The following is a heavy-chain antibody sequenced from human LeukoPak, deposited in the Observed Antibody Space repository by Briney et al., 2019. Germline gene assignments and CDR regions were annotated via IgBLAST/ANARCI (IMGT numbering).Heavy chain of an antibody. Sequence: SETLSLTCTVSGGSISSYYWSWIRQPAGKGLEWIGRIYISGSTNYNPSLKSRVTMSVDTSKNQFSLRLTSVTAADTAVYYCARWDDSAWAFGNWGPGTLVTVST. J-gene: IGHJ4*02. D-gene: IGHD6-19*01. CDR1: GGSISSYY. CDR2: IYISGST. CDR3: ARWDDSAWAFGN. V-gene: IGHV4-4*07.